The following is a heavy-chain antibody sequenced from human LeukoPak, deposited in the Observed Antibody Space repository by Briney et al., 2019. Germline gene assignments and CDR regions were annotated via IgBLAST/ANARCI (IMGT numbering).Heavy chain of an antibody. J-gene: IGHJ4*02. V-gene: IGHV3-21*01. CDR2: ISSSSTYI. CDR1: GFTFSSYS. CDR3: ARADYDSSGTFDY. D-gene: IGHD3-22*01. Sequence: GGSLRLSCAASGFTFSSYSMNWVRQAPGKGLERVSSISSSSTYIYYADSVQGRFTISRDNAKNSLYLQMNSLRADDTAVYYCARADYDSSGTFDYWGQGTLVTVSS.